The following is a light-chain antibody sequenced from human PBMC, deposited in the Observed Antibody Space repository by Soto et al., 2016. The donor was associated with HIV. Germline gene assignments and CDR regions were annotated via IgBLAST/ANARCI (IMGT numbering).Light chain of an antibody. V-gene: IGLV3-1*01. CDR3: QVWDSSSNYV. J-gene: IGLJ1*01. CDR2: EDK. Sequence: SYELTQPPSVSVSPGQTVTITCSGDKLGDKYASWYHQRPGQSPVLVIYEDKTRPSGIPVRFSGSNSGNTATLTITRVEAGDEADYYCQVWDSSSNYVFGTGTKVTVI. CDR1: KLGDKY.